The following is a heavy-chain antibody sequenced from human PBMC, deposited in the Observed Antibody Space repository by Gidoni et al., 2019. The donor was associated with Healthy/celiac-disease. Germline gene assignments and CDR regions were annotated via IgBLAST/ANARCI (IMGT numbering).Heavy chain of an antibody. CDR2: IWYDGSNK. CDR1: GFTFSSYG. V-gene: IGHV3-33*01. Sequence: QVQLVESGGGVVQPGRSLRLSCAASGFTFSSYGMHWVRQAPGKGLGWVAVIWYDGSNKYYADSVKGRFTISRDNSKNTLYLQMNSLRAEDTAVYYCARGSGLAARPPDYWGQGTLVTVSS. CDR3: ARGSGLAARPPDY. J-gene: IGHJ4*02. D-gene: IGHD6-6*01.